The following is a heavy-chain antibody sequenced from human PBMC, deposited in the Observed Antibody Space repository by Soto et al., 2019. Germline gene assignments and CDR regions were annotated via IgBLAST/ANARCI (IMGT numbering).Heavy chain of an antibody. Sequence: SETLSLTCSVTGASVSTYSWSWIRQSPGKGLEWIGYIHYNGGTNYTPSLRSRVTISVDTSKNQLSLNLTSLTAADTAVYYCARGGTSGSAVFNWFDPWGQGTLVTVSS. CDR3: ARGGTSGSAVFNWFDP. D-gene: IGHD3-10*01. CDR1: GASVSTYS. J-gene: IGHJ5*02. V-gene: IGHV4-59*02. CDR2: IHYNGGT.